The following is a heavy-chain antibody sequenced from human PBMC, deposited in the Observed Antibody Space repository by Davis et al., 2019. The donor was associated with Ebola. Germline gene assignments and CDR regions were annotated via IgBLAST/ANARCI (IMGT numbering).Heavy chain of an antibody. CDR3: AKVRSYDTFDI. CDR2: ICGSGGST. Sequence: GESLKTSCAASGFTFSSYAMSWVRQAPGKGLEWVSAICGSGGSTYYADSVKGRFTISRDNSKNTLYLQMNSLRAEDTDVYYCAKVRSYDTFDIWGQGTMVTVSS. J-gene: IGHJ3*02. CDR1: GFTFSSYA. V-gene: IGHV3-23*01.